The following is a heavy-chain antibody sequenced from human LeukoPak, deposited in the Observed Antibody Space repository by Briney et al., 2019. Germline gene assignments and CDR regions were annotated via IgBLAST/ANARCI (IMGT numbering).Heavy chain of an antibody. CDR3: AMKGSSGYYYDVV. D-gene: IGHD3-22*01. V-gene: IGHV4-59*01. J-gene: IGHJ4*02. CDR2: IYYSGST. CDR1: GGSISSYY. Sequence: SETLSLTCTVSGGSISSYYWSWIRQPPGKGLEWIGYIYYSGSTNYNPSLKSRVTISVDTSKNQFSLKLSSVTAADTAVYYCAMKGSSGYYYDVVWGQGTLVTVSS.